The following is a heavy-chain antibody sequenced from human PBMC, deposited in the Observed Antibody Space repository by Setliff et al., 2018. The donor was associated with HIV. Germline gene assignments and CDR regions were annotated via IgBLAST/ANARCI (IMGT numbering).Heavy chain of an antibody. CDR1: GASIISGSFY. J-gene: IGHJ4*02. V-gene: IGHV4-31*03. CDR2: IFYSGSA. D-gene: IGHD3-10*01. Sequence: SETLSLTCNVSGASIISGSFYWSWIRQPPGKGLEWIGYIFYSGSAYYNPSLKSRVTISMDTSNNRFSLMLTSVTAAETAVYYWAREGLWFGELSGAHDFWGQGTLVTVSS. CDR3: AREGLWFGELSGAHDF.